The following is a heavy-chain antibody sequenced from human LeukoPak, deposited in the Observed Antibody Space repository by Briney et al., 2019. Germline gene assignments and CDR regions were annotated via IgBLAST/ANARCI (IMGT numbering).Heavy chain of an antibody. V-gene: IGHV4-59*11. J-gene: IGHJ4*02. CDR3: ARENYGDYPGAYFFDY. D-gene: IGHD4-17*01. Sequence: SETLSLTCTVSGGSISSHYWSWIRQPPGKGLEWIGYIYYSGSTNYNPSLKSRVTISVDTSKNQFSLKLSSVTAADTAVYYCARENYGDYPGAYFFDYWGQETLVTVSS. CDR1: GGSISSHY. CDR2: IYYSGST.